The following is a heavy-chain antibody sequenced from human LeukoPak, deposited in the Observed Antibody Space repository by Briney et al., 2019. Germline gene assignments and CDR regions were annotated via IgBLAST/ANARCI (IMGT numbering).Heavy chain of an antibody. CDR1: GFTFSNYY. Sequence: GGSLRLSCAASGFTFSNYYMNWIRQAPGKGLEGVLYISSSGSTIYYADSVKGRFTISRDNAKNSLYLQMNSLRAEDTAVYYCASPPTAYCSTISCFDRNEDYWGQGTLVTVSS. CDR3: ASPPTAYCSTISCFDRNEDY. CDR2: ISSSGSTI. D-gene: IGHD2-2*01. V-gene: IGHV3-11*04. J-gene: IGHJ4*02.